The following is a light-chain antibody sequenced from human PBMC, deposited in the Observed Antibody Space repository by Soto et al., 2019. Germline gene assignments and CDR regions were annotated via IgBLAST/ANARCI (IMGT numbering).Light chain of an antibody. CDR3: TSWTSTSSYV. J-gene: IGLJ1*01. CDR2: DVF. V-gene: IGLV2-14*03. CDR1: SSDVGGFNY. Sequence: QSVLTQDASVSGSPGQSITISCTGTSSDVGGFNYVSWYQQHPGKAPKLMIYDVFTRPSGVSNRFSGSKSGNTASLTISALHAEDEADYYCTSWTSTSSYVFGSGTKVTV.